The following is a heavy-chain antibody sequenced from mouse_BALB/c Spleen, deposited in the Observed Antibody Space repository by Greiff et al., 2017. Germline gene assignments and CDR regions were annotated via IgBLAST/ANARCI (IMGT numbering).Heavy chain of an antibody. Sequence: VQLQQPGAELVKPGASVKLSCKASGYTFTSYWMHWVKQRPGQGLEWIGEINPSNGRTNYNEKFKSKATLTVDKSSSTAYMQLSSLTSEDSAVYYCARGGDYDVGFAYWGQGTLVTVSA. D-gene: IGHD2-4*01. CDR3: ARGGDYDVGFAY. CDR2: INPSNGRT. V-gene: IGHV1S81*02. J-gene: IGHJ3*01. CDR1: GYTFTSYW.